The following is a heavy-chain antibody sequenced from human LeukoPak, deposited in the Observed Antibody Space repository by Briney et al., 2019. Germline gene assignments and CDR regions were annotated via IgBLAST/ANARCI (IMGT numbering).Heavy chain of an antibody. Sequence: GGSLRLSCAASGFTFSSCSMNWVRQAPGKGLEWVSSISSSSSYIYYADSVKGRFTISRDNAKTSLYLQMNSLRAEDTAVYYCAREGPFWVPAANKRFDYWGRGTLVTVSS. D-gene: IGHD2-2*01. J-gene: IGHJ4*02. CDR1: GFTFSSCS. CDR3: AREGPFWVPAANKRFDY. CDR2: ISSSSSYI. V-gene: IGHV3-21*01.